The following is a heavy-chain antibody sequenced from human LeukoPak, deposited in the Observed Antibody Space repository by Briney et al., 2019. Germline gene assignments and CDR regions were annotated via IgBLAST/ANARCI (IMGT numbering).Heavy chain of an antibody. CDR3: ARHTAEKYNWFDR. J-gene: IGHJ5*02. CDR2: IYYSGST. Sequence: PSETLSLTCTVSGGSISNYYWSWIRQPPGKGLEWIGYIYYSGSTNYNPSLKSRVTISVDTSKNQLSLKVSSVTAADTAVYYCARHTAEKYNWFDRWGQGTLVTVSS. D-gene: IGHD5-24*01. V-gene: IGHV4-59*08. CDR1: GGSISNYY.